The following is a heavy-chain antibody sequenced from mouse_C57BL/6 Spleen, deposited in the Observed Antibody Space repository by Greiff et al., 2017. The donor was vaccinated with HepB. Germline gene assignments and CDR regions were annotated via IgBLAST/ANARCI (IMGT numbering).Heavy chain of an antibody. CDR1: GFTFSDYY. CDR3: ARREGRYGSSYGWFAY. D-gene: IGHD1-1*01. CDR2: ISNGGGST. V-gene: IGHV5-12*01. Sequence: EVKLVESGGGLVQPGGSLKLSCAASGFTFSDYYMYWVRQTPEKRLEWVAYISNGGGSTYYPDTVKGRFTISRDNAKNTLYLQMSRLKSEDTAMYYCARREGRYGSSYGWFAYWGQGTLVTVSA. J-gene: IGHJ3*01.